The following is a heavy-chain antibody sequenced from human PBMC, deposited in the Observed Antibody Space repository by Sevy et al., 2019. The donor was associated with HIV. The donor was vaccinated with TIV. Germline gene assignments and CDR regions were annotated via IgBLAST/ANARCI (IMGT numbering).Heavy chain of an antibody. CDR1: GFTFSSYA. D-gene: IGHD1-1*01. V-gene: IGHV3-23*01. CDR3: AKDLPDRVAGPGTFFDC. CDR2: ISGSGGTT. J-gene: IGHJ4*02. Sequence: GGSLRLSCAASGFTFSSYAMSWVRQAPGKGLEWVSGISGSGGTTYYADSVKGRFTISRGNSKNTLYLQMNSLRDEDTAVYSCAKDLPDRVAGPGTFFDCWGQGSLVTVSS.